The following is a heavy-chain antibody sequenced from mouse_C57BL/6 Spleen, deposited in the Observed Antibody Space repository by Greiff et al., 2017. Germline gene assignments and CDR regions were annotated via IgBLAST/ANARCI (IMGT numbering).Heavy chain of an antibody. CDR3: ARGNYYGSSYYFDY. V-gene: IGHV5-4*03. J-gene: IGHJ2*01. CDR2: ISDGGSST. CDR1: GFTFSSYA. Sequence: DVMLVESGGGLVKPGGSLKLSCAASGFTFSSYAMSWVRQTPEKRLEWVATISDGGSSTYYPDNVKGRFTISSDNAKNNLYLQLGHLKSEDTAMYYCARGNYYGSSYYFDYWGQGTTLTVSA. D-gene: IGHD1-1*01.